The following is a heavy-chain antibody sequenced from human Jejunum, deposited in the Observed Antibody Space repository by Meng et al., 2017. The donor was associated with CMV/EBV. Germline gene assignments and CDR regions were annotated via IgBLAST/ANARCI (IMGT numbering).Heavy chain of an antibody. J-gene: IGHJ4*02. Sequence: SLRLSCAASGFAFSSSAMTWVRQAPGKGLEWVSAISYSGGGTYYADSVKGRFTISRDNSKNTLYLQMNSLTVEDTAVYYCSNSPRDYWGQGTLVTVSS. CDR2: ISYSGGGT. V-gene: IGHV3-23*01. CDR3: SNSPRDY. CDR1: GFAFSSSA.